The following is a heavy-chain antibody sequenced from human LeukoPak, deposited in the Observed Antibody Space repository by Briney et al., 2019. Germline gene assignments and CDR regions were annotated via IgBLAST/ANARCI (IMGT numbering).Heavy chain of an antibody. Sequence: SETLSLTCAVSGGSILTTNWWSWVRQPPWKGLEWIGEVHLSGASNYNPSLKSRVNMSIDKSKNQLSLELTSVTAADTAIYYCTRESGAFSPFGFWGQGTLVTVSS. D-gene: IGHD1-26*01. V-gene: IGHV4-4*02. CDR3: TRESGAFSPFGF. J-gene: IGHJ4*02. CDR1: GGSILTTNW. CDR2: VHLSGAS.